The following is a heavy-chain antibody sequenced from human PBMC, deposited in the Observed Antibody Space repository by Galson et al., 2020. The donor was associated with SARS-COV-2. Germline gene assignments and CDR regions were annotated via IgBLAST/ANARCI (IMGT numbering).Heavy chain of an antibody. D-gene: IGHD2-2*01. J-gene: IGHJ6*03. Sequence: KIGESLKISCKGSGYSFTSYWISWVRQMPGKGLEWMGRIDPSDSYTNYSPSFQGHVTISADKSISTAYLQWSSLKASDTAMYYCARHGGYCSSTSCRRAYYYYMDVWGKGTTVTVSS. CDR3: ARHGGYCSSTSCRRAYYYYMDV. CDR2: IDPSDSYT. V-gene: IGHV5-10-1*01. CDR1: GYSFTSYW.